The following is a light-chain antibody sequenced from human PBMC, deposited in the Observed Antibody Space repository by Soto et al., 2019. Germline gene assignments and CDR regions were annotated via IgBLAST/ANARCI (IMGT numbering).Light chain of an antibody. V-gene: IGKV1-12*01. Sequence: DIQMTQSPSSVSASVGDRVTITCRASQGLGVWLGWYPQKPGKAPQLLIFGASGLQTGVPSRFSGSGSGTDFTLTISRLQPEDFATYYCQQAYSFPLTFGGGTKVEIK. CDR1: QGLGVW. CDR2: GAS. J-gene: IGKJ4*01. CDR3: QQAYSFPLT.